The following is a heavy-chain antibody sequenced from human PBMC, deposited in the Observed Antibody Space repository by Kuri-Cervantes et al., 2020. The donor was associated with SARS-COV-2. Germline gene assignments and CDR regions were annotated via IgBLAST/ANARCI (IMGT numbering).Heavy chain of an antibody. V-gene: IGHV3-30*02. Sequence: GGSLRLSCTASGFTFGDYAMSWVRQAPGKGLEWVAFIRYDGSNKYYADSVKGRFTISRDNSKNTLYLQMNSLRAEDTAVYYCAKVGQQVVPDWFDPWGQETLVTVSS. J-gene: IGHJ5*02. CDR3: AKVGQQVVPDWFDP. D-gene: IGHD6-13*01. CDR1: GFTFGDYA. CDR2: IRYDGSNK.